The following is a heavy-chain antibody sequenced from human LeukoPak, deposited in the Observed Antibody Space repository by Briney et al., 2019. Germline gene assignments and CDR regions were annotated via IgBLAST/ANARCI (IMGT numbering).Heavy chain of an antibody. Sequence: PSETLCLTCTVSGGSIGSYYWSWVRQPPEKGLEWIGNIVYTGRTNYNPSLKSRVTISIDTSKNQFSLRLNSVTAADTAVYYCARDSWWDGSKTFSDWFGPWGQGTLVTVSS. J-gene: IGHJ5*02. V-gene: IGHV4-59*01. CDR3: ARDSWWDGSKTFSDWFGP. CDR2: IVYTGRT. D-gene: IGHD3-10*01. CDR1: GGSIGSYY.